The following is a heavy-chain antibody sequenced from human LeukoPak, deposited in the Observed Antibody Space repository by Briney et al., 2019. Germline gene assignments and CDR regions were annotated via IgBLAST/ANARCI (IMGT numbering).Heavy chain of an antibody. CDR3: AGDSVPYTPGDAFDI. J-gene: IGHJ3*02. V-gene: IGHV3-30*04. CDR2: ISYDGSNK. Sequence: PGGSLRLSCAASGFTFSSYAMHWVRQAPGKGLEWVAVISYDGSNKYYADSVKGRFTISRDNSKNTLYLQMNSLRAEDTAVYYCAGDSVPYTPGDAFDIWGQGTMVTVSS. CDR1: GFTFSSYA. D-gene: IGHD3-16*01.